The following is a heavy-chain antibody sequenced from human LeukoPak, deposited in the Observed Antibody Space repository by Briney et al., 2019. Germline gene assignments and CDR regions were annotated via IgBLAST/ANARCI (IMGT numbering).Heavy chain of an antibody. CDR3: ARGQRRHIDMAPSFDY. V-gene: IGHV3-30*04. J-gene: IGHJ4*02. Sequence: GALHLSCSASGFPFSSYAMHWVRQAPGKGREGVAVISYDGGYKYYADSVKGRFTISRDNSKNTLSLQMNSLRAEDTSVYYCARGQRRHIDMAPSFDYWGQGTLVTVSS. CDR1: GFPFSSYA. D-gene: IGHD5-24*01. CDR2: ISYDGGYK.